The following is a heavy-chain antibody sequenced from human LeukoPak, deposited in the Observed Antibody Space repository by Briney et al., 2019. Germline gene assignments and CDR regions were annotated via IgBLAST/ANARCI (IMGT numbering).Heavy chain of an antibody. V-gene: IGHV3-30*18. Sequence: PGRSLRLSCAASGXXXSXXXXXXVXXXXXKXXXXGXXXSSDGXNKYYGDSVKGRFTMSRDNSKNTLYLQMNSLRAEDTAVYYCAKDGDFWSEDGMDVWGQGTTVTVSS. J-gene: IGHJ6*02. CDR2: XSSDGXNK. CDR3: AKDGDFWSEDGMDV. CDR1: GXXXSXXX. D-gene: IGHD3-3*01.